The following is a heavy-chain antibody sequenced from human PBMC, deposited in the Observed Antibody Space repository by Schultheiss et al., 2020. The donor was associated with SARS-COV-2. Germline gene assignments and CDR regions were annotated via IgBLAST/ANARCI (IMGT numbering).Heavy chain of an antibody. D-gene: IGHD6-19*01. CDR2: IYHSGST. Sequence: SETLSLTCTVSGGSISSYYWSWIRQPPGKGLEWIGEIYHSGSTNYNPSLKSRVTISVDKSKNQFSLKLSSVTAADTAVYYCARDRRGAVAGGYFDYWGQGTLVTVSS. CDR1: GGSISSYY. J-gene: IGHJ4*02. V-gene: IGHV4-59*12. CDR3: ARDRRGAVAGGYFDY.